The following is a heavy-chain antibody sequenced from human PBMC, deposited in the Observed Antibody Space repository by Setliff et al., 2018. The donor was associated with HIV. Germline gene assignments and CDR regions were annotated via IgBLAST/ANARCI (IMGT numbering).Heavy chain of an antibody. D-gene: IGHD3-3*01. CDR3: ARGGPLEWSYYPRPNWFDP. J-gene: IGHJ5*02. CDR1: GFSLSSFE. Sequence: LRLSCAASGFSLSSFEMNWVRQAPGKGLEWLSYISSSESAIYYADSVKGRFTISRDNAKNSLYLQMNSLRVEDTAVYYCARGGPLEWSYYPRPNWFDPWGQGTLVTVSS. CDR2: ISSSESAI. V-gene: IGHV3-48*03.